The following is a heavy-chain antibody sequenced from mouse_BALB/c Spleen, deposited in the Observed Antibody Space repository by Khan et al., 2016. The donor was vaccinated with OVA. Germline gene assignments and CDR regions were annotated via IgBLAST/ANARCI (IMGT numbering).Heavy chain of an antibody. CDR1: GFTFSTYG. D-gene: IGHD1-1*01. CDR2: VSTGGSYT. Sequence: EVELVESGGDLVKPGGSLKLSCAVSGFTFSTYGMSWVRQTPDKRLEWVATVSTGGSYTYYPASVKGRFTISRDNAKNTLYLQMSGLKSEDTAMFYCTRLAYYYDSEGFAYWGQGTLVTVSA. CDR3: TRLAYYYDSEGFAY. J-gene: IGHJ3*01. V-gene: IGHV5-6*01.